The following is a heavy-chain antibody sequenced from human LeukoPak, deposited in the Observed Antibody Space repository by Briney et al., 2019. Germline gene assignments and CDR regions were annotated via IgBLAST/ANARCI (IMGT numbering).Heavy chain of an antibody. CDR3: AREAPYYDFWSGYYVSFDY. V-gene: IGHV4-61*02. Sequence: SETLSLTCTVSGGSISSGDYYWSWIRQPAGKGLEWIGRIYTSGSTNYNPSLKSRVTMSVDTSKNQFSLKLSSVTAADTAVYHCAREAPYYDFWSGYYVSFDYWGQGTLVTVSS. CDR1: GGSISSGDYY. J-gene: IGHJ4*02. CDR2: IYTSGST. D-gene: IGHD3-3*01.